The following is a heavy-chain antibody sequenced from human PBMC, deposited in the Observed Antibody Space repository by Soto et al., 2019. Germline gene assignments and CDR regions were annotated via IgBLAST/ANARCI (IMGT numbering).Heavy chain of an antibody. CDR1: GFTFSSYG. CDR3: ASSELSYYYGMDV. D-gene: IGHD1-26*01. J-gene: IGHJ6*02. V-gene: IGHV3-33*01. Sequence: SLRLSCAASGFTFSSYGMHWVRQAPGKGLEWVAVIWYDGSNKYYADSVKGRFTISRDNSKNTLYLQMNSLRAEDTAVYYCASSELSYYYGMDVWGQGTTVTVSS. CDR2: IWYDGSNK.